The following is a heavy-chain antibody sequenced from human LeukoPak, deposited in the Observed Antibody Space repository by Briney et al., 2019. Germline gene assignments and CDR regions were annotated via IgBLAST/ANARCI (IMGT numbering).Heavy chain of an antibody. CDR1: GGSISSYSYY. D-gene: IGHD3-3*01. CDR3: ARRITIFGVVILPDAFDI. Sequence: SETLSLTCTVSGGSISSYSYYWGWIRQPPGEGLEWIGNIYYSGSTYYNPSLQSRVTISVDTSKNQFSLKLSSVTASDTAVYYCARRITIFGVVILPDAFDIWGQGTMVTVSS. V-gene: IGHV4-39*01. CDR2: IYYSGST. J-gene: IGHJ3*02.